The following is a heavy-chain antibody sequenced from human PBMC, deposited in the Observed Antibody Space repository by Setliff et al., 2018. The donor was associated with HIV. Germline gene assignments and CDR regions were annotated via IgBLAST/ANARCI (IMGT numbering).Heavy chain of an antibody. CDR3: AKHDFGEGSCFDP. D-gene: IGHD3-16*01. J-gene: IGHJ5*02. V-gene: IGHV4-38-2*02. CDR2: VYHSGKT. CDR1: GQFISDGYY. Sequence: SETLSLTCTVSGQFISDGYYWGWIRQPPGKGLECIGSVYHSGKTYYNPSLKSRVTMSADTSKNQISLMLRSMTAADTAVYYCAKHDFGEGSCFDPWGQGSLVTVSS.